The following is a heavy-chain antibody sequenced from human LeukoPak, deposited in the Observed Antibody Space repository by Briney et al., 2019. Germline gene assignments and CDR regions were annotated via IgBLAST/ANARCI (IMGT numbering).Heavy chain of an antibody. V-gene: IGHV4-34*01. CDR1: GESFSDYF. Sequence: SETPSLTCAVYGESFSDYFWNWIRQPPGKGLEWIGEINHSESTNYNPSLKSRVSISVDTSKNQFSLKLSSVTAADTAIYYCARGACGGDCYSADYFDHWGLGTLVTVSS. CDR2: INHSEST. D-gene: IGHD2-21*02. CDR3: ARGACGGDCYSADYFDH. J-gene: IGHJ4*02.